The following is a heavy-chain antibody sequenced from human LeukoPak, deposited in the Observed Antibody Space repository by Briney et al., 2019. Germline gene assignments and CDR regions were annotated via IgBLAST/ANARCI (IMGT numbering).Heavy chain of an antibody. J-gene: IGHJ4*02. CDR1: GGSVSGYY. CDR3: ARLVHYYDSSGYYLFDY. Sequence: PSETLSLTCTVSGGSVSGYYWSWSRQPPGKGVEWIGNLYYMRGAWYKSSLKSRVTTSVDTSRNEFSLKLSSVTAADTAVYYCARLVHYYDSSGYYLFDYWGQGTLVTVSS. CDR2: LYYMRGA. D-gene: IGHD3-22*01. V-gene: IGHV4-59*02.